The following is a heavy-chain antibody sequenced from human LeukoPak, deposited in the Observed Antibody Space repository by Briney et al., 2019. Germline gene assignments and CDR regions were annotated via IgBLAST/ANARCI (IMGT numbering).Heavy chain of an antibody. D-gene: IGHD3-10*01. V-gene: IGHV4-34*01. CDR2: INHSGST. J-gene: IGHJ4*02. Sequence: SETLSLTCAVYGGSFSGYYWSWIRQPPGKGLEWIGEINHSGSTNYNPSLKSRVTISVDTSKHQFSLKLSSVTAADTAVYYCARARRVYYFDYWGQGTLASVSS. CDR3: ARARRVYYFDY. CDR1: GGSFSGYY.